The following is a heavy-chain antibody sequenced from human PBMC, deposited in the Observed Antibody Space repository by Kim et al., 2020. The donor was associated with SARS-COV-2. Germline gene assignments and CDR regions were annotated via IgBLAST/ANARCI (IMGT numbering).Heavy chain of an antibody. Sequence: GGSLRLSCAASGFTFDTYAMDWVRQGPGKGLEWVSGINSNGGSTYYADSVKGRFTISRDNSKNTLFLQMNSLRAEDTATYYCARWQQNSVLHGAPTYWG. V-gene: IGHV3-23*01. CDR2: INSNGGST. J-gene: IGHJ4*01. D-gene: IGHD6-13*01. CDR3: ARWQQNSVLHGAPTY. CDR1: GFTFDTYA.